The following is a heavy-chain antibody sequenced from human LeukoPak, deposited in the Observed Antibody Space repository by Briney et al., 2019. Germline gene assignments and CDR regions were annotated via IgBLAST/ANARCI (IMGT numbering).Heavy chain of an antibody. CDR3: ALQKNYYGTVHYYYPFDY. CDR1: GFSFSASEVA. Sequence: ESGPTLVNPTQTLTLTCTFSGFSFSASEVAVGWIRQPPGKALEWLALIFWDDDKRYNPSLKNRLTVTKDASKNQVVLTLTNMDPEDTATYYCALQKNYYGTVHYYYPFDYWGQGTLVTVSS. CDR2: IFWDDDK. V-gene: IGHV2-5*02. D-gene: IGHD3-22*01. J-gene: IGHJ4*02.